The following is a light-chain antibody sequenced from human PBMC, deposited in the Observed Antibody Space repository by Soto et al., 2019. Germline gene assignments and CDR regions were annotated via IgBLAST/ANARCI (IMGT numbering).Light chain of an antibody. V-gene: IGKV1-39*01. Sequence: DIQMTQSPSSLSASLGDGVTITCRASQSVGRFLNWYQQKPGKAPTVLINVASTLRSGVPSRFSGSGSGTDFTLTISSLQPEDFATYYCQQSYSTLSITFGQGTRLEIK. CDR3: QQSYSTLSIT. CDR1: QSVGRF. CDR2: VAS. J-gene: IGKJ5*01.